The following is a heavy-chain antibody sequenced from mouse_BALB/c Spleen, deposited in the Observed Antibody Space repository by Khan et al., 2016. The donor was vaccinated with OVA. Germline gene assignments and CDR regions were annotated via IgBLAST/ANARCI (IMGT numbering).Heavy chain of an antibody. V-gene: IGHV3-2*02. J-gene: IGHJ2*01. CDR1: GYSITSGYG. CDR3: ARTARIKY. CDR2: ISYSGST. D-gene: IGHD1-2*01. Sequence: EVQLQESGPGLVKPSQSLSLTCTVTGYSITSGYGWNWIRQFPGNKLEWMGYISYSGSTNYHPSLKSRISITRDTSKNQFFLQLNSVTTEGTATYYCARTARIKYWGQGTTLTVSS.